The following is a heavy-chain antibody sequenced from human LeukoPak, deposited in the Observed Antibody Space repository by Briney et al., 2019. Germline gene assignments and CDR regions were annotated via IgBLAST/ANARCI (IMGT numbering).Heavy chain of an antibody. CDR1: GGSISSYY. CDR3: ARARTDIVVVPAAMSPDVYDH. V-gene: IGHV4-59*01. D-gene: IGHD2-2*01. Sequence: PSETLSLTCTVSGGSISSYYWSWIRQPPGKGLEWIGYIYYSGSTNYNPSLKSRVTISVDTSKNQFSLKLSSVTAADTAVYYCARARTDIVVVPAAMSPDVYDHWGQGTLVTVSS. CDR2: IYYSGST. J-gene: IGHJ4*02.